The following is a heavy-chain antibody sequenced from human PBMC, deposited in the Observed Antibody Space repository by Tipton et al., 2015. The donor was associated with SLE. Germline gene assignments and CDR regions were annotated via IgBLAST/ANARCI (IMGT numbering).Heavy chain of an antibody. CDR2: IYTYGTT. Sequence: TLSLTCTVSSSSISNYFWSWIRQPPGKGLEWIGYIYTYGTTNSNPSLKSRVTISVDTSRNQFSLKLNSVTAADTAVYYCARGGIGSYVAFDIWGQGTMVTVSS. CDR3: ARGGIGSYVAFDI. J-gene: IGHJ3*02. CDR1: SSSISNYF. D-gene: IGHD1-26*01. V-gene: IGHV4-4*08.